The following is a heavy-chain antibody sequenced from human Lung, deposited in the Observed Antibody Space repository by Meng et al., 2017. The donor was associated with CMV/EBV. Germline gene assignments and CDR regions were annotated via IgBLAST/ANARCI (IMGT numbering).Heavy chain of an antibody. Sequence: QGEPRESGPGLVKPSQTLSLTCTVSGGSISSGDYYWSWIRQPPGKGLEWIGYIYYSGSTYYNPSLKSRVTISVDTSKNQFSLKLSSVTAADTAVYYCARDRTTGRYFDYWGQGTLVTVSS. CDR2: IYYSGST. CDR3: ARDRTTGRYFDY. J-gene: IGHJ4*02. V-gene: IGHV4-30-4*01. D-gene: IGHD4-11*01. CDR1: GGSISSGDYY.